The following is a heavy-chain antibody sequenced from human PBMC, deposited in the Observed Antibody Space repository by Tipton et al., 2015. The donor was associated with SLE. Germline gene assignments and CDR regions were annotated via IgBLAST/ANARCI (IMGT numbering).Heavy chain of an antibody. D-gene: IGHD3-10*01. CDR1: GFTFSSYA. CDR3: AKDRAFDRYYYYAMDV. V-gene: IGHV3-23*01. J-gene: IGHJ6*02. CDR2: ISGSGGST. Sequence: SLRLSCAASGFTFSSYAMSWVRQAPGKGLEWVSAISGSGGSTYYADSVKGRFTISRDNSKNSLYLQMNSLRTEDTALYYCAKDRAFDRYYYYAMDVWGQGTTVTVSS.